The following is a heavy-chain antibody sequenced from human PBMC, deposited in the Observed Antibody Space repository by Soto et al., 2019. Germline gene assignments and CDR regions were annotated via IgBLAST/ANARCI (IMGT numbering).Heavy chain of an antibody. CDR2: INPEDGET. V-gene: IGHV1-24*01. CDR3: ARERTVAGNHY. Sequence: ASVKVSCKVSGYTLTELSIHWVRQATGKGLEWMGGINPEDGETIYAQKFQGRVTMTRNTSISTAYMELSSLRSEDTAVYYCARERTVAGNHYWGQGTLVTVSS. CDR1: GYTLTELS. J-gene: IGHJ4*02. D-gene: IGHD6-19*01.